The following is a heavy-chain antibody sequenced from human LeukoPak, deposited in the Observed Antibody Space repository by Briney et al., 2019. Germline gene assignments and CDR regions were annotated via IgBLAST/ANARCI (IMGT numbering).Heavy chain of an antibody. CDR1: GGSISSFY. CDR3: ARPYSSGWYGAFDI. V-gene: IGHV4-59*08. D-gene: IGHD6-19*01. J-gene: IGHJ3*02. CDR2: IYYSGST. Sequence: SETLSLTCTVSGGSISSFYWSLIRQPPGKGLEWIGFIYYSGSTNYNPSLKSRVTISVDTSKNQFSLRLSSVTAADTAVYYCARPYSSGWYGAFDIWGQGTMVTVPS.